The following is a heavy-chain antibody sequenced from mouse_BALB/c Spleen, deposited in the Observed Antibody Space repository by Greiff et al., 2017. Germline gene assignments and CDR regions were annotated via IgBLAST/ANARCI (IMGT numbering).Heavy chain of an antibody. D-gene: IGHD1-2*01. Sequence: EVKLVESGPGLVKPSQSLSLTCTVTGYSITSDYAWNWIRQFPGNKLEWMGYISYSGSTSYNPSLKSRISITRDTSKNQFFLQLNSVTTEDTATYYCARQITTADYWGQGTTLTVSS. V-gene: IGHV3-2*02. CDR3: ARQITTADY. J-gene: IGHJ2*01. CDR2: ISYSGST. CDR1: GYSITSDYA.